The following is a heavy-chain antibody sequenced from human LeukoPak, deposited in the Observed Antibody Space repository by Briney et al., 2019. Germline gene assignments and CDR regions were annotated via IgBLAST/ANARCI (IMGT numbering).Heavy chain of an antibody. CDR2: IIPILGIA. J-gene: IGHJ4*02. Sequence: SVKVSCKASGGTFSSYAISWERQAPGQGLEWMGRIIPILGIANYAQKFQGRVTITADKSTSTAYMELSSLRSEDTAVYYCARIHMATITQDYWGQGTLVTVSS. D-gene: IGHD5-24*01. CDR1: GGTFSSYA. V-gene: IGHV1-69*04. CDR3: ARIHMATITQDY.